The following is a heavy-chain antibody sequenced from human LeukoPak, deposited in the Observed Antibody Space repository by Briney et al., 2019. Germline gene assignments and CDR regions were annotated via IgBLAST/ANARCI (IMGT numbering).Heavy chain of an antibody. D-gene: IGHD3-22*01. CDR3: AKPPYYYDSSGYYTLDW. CDR1: GFTFSSYA. V-gene: IGHV3-30-3*02. CDR2: ISYDGSNK. J-gene: IGHJ4*02. Sequence: GGSLRLSCAASGFTFSSYAMHWVRQAPGKGLEWVAVISYDGSNKYYADSVKGRFTISRDNSKNTLYLQTNSLRAEDTAVYYCAKPPYYYDSSGYYTLDWWGQGTLVTVSS.